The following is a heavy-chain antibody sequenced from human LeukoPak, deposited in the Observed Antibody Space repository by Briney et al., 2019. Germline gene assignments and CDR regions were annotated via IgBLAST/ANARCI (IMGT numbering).Heavy chain of an antibody. CDR3: ARDPNSRDLKNDS. J-gene: IGHJ4*02. CDR2: IYNSGST. D-gene: IGHD3/OR15-3a*01. CDR1: GGSISSSKYY. V-gene: IGHV4-39*07. Sequence: SSETLSLTCTVSGGSISSSKYYWGWIRQPPGKGLEWIGSIYNSGSTYYNPSLKSRVTISVDMSKNQFSLKLRCVTAADTAVYYCARDPNSRDLKNDSWGQGTLVTVSS.